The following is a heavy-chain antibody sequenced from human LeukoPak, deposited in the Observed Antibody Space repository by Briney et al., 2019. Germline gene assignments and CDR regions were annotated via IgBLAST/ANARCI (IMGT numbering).Heavy chain of an antibody. V-gene: IGHV1-2*06. D-gene: IGHD1-26*01. J-gene: IGHJ4*02. CDR3: ASGDSGSYVYFDY. CDR2: INPNSGGT. Sequence: ASVKVSCKASGYTFTGYYMHWVRQAPGQGLEWMGRINPNSGGTNYAQKFQGRVTMTRDTSISTAYMELSRLRPDDTAVYYCASGDSGSYVYFDYWGQGTLVTVSS. CDR1: GYTFTGYY.